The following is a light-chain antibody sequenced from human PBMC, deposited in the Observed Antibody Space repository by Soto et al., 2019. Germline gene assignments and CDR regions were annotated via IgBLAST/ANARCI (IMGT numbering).Light chain of an antibody. CDR1: QSVSRNY. V-gene: IGKV3-20*01. CDR3: QQYGSSPA. CDR2: GAS. J-gene: IGKJ5*01. Sequence: EIVLTQSACTLSLSAGERATLSWRASQSVSRNYLAWYQQKPGQAPRLLIYGASSRATGIPDRFSGSGSGTDFTLTISRLEPEDFAVYYCQQYGSSPAFGQGTRLEIK.